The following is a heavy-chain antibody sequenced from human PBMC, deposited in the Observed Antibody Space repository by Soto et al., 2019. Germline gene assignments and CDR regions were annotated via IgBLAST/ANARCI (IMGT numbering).Heavy chain of an antibody. J-gene: IGHJ4*02. CDR1: GFTVSSNY. Sequence: EVQLVESGGGLVQPGGSLRLSCAASGFTVSSNYMSWVRQAPGKGLEWVSVIYSGGSTYYADSVKGRFTISRHNSKNTLYLQMNSLRAEDTAVYYGAGGLLSVVPAAIGLGPVGIDYWGQGTLVTVSS. CDR2: IYSGGST. D-gene: IGHD2-2*02. V-gene: IGHV3-53*04. CDR3: AGGLLSVVPAAIGLGPVGIDY.